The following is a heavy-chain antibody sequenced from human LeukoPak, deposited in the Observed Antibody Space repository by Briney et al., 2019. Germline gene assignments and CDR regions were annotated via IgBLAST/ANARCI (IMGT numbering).Heavy chain of an antibody. V-gene: IGHV4-59*01. J-gene: IGHJ4*02. CDR2: IYSSGST. CDR1: GGSISSYY. CDR3: ARLVLGATAYFDY. D-gene: IGHD1-26*01. Sequence: SETLSLTCTVSGGSISSYYWSWIRQPPGKGLEWIGYIYSSGSTNYNPSLESRVTMSVDKSKNQFSLKLSSVTVADTAVYYCARLVLGATAYFDYWGQGTPVTVSS.